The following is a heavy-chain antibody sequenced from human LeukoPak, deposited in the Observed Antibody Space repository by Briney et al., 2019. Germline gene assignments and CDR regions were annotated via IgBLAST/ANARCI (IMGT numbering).Heavy chain of an antibody. CDR3: AREGILTGSYYMDF. Sequence: PGGSLRLSCAASGFTFSNYAMHWVRQAPGKGLEWVGIISYDGSNKYYGDSVKGRFTISRDNSKNTLYLQMNSLRAEDTAIYNCAREGILTGSYYMDFWGKGTTVTVSS. CDR1: GFTFSNYA. D-gene: IGHD3-9*01. J-gene: IGHJ6*03. CDR2: ISYDGSNK. V-gene: IGHV3-30*04.